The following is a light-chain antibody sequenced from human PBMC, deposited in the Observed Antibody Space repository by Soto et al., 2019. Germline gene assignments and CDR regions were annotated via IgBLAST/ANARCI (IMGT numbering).Light chain of an antibody. Sequence: DIQMTQSPSTLSASVGDRVTITCRASQSISRWLAWNQQRQGKAPKLLIYDDSSLESGVPSRFSGSGSGTEFTLTISSLQPDDFATYFCQQYNSYPITFGQGTRLEIK. J-gene: IGKJ5*01. CDR3: QQYNSYPIT. CDR1: QSISRW. V-gene: IGKV1-5*01. CDR2: DDS.